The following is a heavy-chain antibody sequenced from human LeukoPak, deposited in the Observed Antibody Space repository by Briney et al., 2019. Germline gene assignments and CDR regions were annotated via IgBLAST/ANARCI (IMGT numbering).Heavy chain of an antibody. CDR3: ATAGGSSGSYPLIY. Sequence: GGSLRLSCAASGFTFSSYAMHWVRQAPGKGLEWVAVISYDGSNKYYADSVKGRFTISRDNSKNTLYLQMNSLRAEDTAVYYCATAGGSSGSYPLIYWGQGTLVTVSS. CDR1: GFTFSSYA. V-gene: IGHV3-30-3*01. D-gene: IGHD6-19*01. J-gene: IGHJ4*02. CDR2: ISYDGSNK.